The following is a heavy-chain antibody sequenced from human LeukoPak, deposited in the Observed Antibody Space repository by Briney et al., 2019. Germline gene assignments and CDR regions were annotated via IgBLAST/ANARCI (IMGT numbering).Heavy chain of an antibody. Sequence: PGGSLRLSCAASGFTFSSYAMSWVRQAPGKGLEWVSAISGSGGSTYYADSVKGRFTISRDNSKSTLYLQMNSLRAEDTAVYYCAKSVYGSGSYRYFDYWGQGTLVTVSS. V-gene: IGHV3-23*01. CDR2: ISGSGGST. CDR3: AKSVYGSGSYRYFDY. J-gene: IGHJ4*02. CDR1: GFTFSSYA. D-gene: IGHD3-10*01.